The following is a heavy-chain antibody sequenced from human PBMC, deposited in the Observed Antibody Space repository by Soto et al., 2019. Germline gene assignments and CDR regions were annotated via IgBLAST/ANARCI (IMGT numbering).Heavy chain of an antibody. J-gene: IGHJ4*02. D-gene: IGHD3-22*01. CDR1: GYTFSDYG. V-gene: IGHV1-18*01. CDR3: ARGHYDPSGYYPVYFDY. CDR2: ISSHNGNT. Sequence: QVQLVQSGAEVKKPGASVKVSCKSSGYTFSDYGVTWVRQAPGQGLEWMGYISSHNGNTDYAQKLQGRVTMTTDTSTSTAYMELRSLRSDDTAVYYCARGHYDPSGYYPVYFDYWGQGTLVTVSS.